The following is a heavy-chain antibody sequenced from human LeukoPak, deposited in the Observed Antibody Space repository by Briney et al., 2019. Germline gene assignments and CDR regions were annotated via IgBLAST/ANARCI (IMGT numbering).Heavy chain of an antibody. CDR3: ARDGWFYYDSSDYSGFDY. CDR1: GYTFTRYY. D-gene: IGHD3-22*01. CDR2: INPSGGSI. V-gene: IGHV1-46*01. J-gene: IGHJ4*02. Sequence: ASVKVSCKASGYTFTRYYMHWVRQASGQGLEWMGIINPSGGSINYAQKFQGRVTMTRDTSTSTVYMELSSLRSEDTAVYYCARDGWFYYDSSDYSGFDYWGQGTLVTVSS.